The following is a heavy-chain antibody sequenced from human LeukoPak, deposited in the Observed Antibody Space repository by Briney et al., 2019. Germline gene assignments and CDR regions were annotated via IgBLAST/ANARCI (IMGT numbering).Heavy chain of an antibody. CDR2: MNPNSGNT. V-gene: IGHV1-8*01. CDR1: GYTFTSYD. Sequence: ASVKVSCKASGYTFTSYDINWVRQATGQGLEWMGWMNPNSGNTGYAQKFQGRVTMTRNTSISTAYMELSSLRSEDTAVYYCARAGEYYYDSSGTGAFDIWGQGTMVTVSS. D-gene: IGHD3-22*01. J-gene: IGHJ3*02. CDR3: ARAGEYYYDSSGTGAFDI.